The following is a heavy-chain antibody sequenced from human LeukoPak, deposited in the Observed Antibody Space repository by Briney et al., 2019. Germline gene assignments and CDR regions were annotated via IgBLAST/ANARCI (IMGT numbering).Heavy chain of an antibody. Sequence: PSETLCLTCTVSGGSVSSGSYYWRWIRQPPGKGLEWIGYIYYSGSTNYNPSLKSRVTISVDTSKNQFSLKLSSVTAADTAVYYCARDLYGSGSYSHRDWGQGTLVTVSS. CDR1: GGSVSSGSYY. J-gene: IGHJ4*02. D-gene: IGHD3-10*01. V-gene: IGHV4-61*01. CDR2: IYYSGST. CDR3: ARDLYGSGSYSHRD.